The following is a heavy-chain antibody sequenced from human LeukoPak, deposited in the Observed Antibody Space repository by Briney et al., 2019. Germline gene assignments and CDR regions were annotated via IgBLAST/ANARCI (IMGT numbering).Heavy chain of an antibody. V-gene: IGHV1-18*01. D-gene: IGHD4-11*01. J-gene: IGHJ4*02. Sequence: GASVKVSCKASGYTFTNNGINWVRQAPGQGLEWMGWISAYNGYTNYAQKLQGRVTMTTDTSTSTAYMELRSLRSDDTAIYYCARDQRMTTVTTADYWGQRTLVTVSS. CDR3: ARDQRMTTVTTADY. CDR1: GYTFTNNG. CDR2: ISAYNGYT.